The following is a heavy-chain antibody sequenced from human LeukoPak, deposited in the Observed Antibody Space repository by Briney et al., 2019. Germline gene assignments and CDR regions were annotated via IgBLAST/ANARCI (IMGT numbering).Heavy chain of an antibody. CDR3: TRDRTTITLFEL. CDR1: GFSISSYW. Sequence: GGSLRLSCAASGFSISSYWMHWVRQVPGKGLVWVSRISPDGSTTGYADSVKGRFTASRDNARNTLYLQINSLRAEDSAVYYCTRDRTTITLFELWGQGTLVTDSS. V-gene: IGHV3-74*01. CDR2: ISPDGSTT. D-gene: IGHD4-11*01. J-gene: IGHJ4*02.